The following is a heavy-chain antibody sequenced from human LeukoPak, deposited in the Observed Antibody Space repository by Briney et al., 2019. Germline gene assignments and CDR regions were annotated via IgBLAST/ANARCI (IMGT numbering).Heavy chain of an antibody. D-gene: IGHD3-22*01. CDR1: GFTFNRYG. V-gene: IGHV3-30*02. CDR3: ARDVRIVYYDTSPDY. Sequence: GGSLRLSCAASGFTFNRYGMHWVRQAPGKGLERVAYIGHDGSNKYYADSVKGRFTIARDSSKNTLYLQMNSMRAEDTAVYYCARDVRIVYYDTSPDYWGQGTLVTVSS. J-gene: IGHJ4*02. CDR2: IGHDGSNK.